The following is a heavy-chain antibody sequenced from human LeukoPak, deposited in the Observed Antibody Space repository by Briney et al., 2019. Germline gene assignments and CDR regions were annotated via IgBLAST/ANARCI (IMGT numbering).Heavy chain of an antibody. J-gene: IGHJ4*02. D-gene: IGHD2-21*02. Sequence: TGGSLRLSCAASGFTFSSYAMHWVRQAPGKGLEWMGGFDPEDGETIYAQKFQGRVTMTEDTSTDTAYMELSSLRSEDTAVYYCATVPYCGGDCYSPYFDYWGQGTLVTVSS. V-gene: IGHV1-24*01. CDR3: ATVPYCGGDCYSPYFDY. CDR1: GFTFSSYA. CDR2: FDPEDGET.